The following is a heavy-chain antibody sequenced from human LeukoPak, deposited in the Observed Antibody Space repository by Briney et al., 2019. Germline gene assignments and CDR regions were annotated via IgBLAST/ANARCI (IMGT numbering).Heavy chain of an antibody. Sequence: GGSLRLSCAASGFTFSSYSMNRVRQAPGKVLEWVSSISSSSSYIYYADSVKGRFTISRDNAKNSLYLQMNSLRAEDTAVYYCARDRGSIAARQGFDYWGQGTLVTVSS. D-gene: IGHD6-6*01. CDR3: ARDRGSIAARQGFDY. J-gene: IGHJ4*02. CDR1: GFTFSSYS. CDR2: ISSSSSYI. V-gene: IGHV3-21*01.